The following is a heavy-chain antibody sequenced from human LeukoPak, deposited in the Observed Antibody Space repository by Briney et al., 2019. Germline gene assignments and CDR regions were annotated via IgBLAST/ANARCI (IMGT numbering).Heavy chain of an antibody. CDR2: IYPGDSDT. D-gene: IGHD4-11*01. Sequence: GESLKISCKGSGYSFTNYWIGWVRQMPGKGLEWMGIIYPGDSDTRYSPSFQGQVTISADKSICTAYLQWSSLKASDTAMYYCARGDDYRNNWFDPWGQGTLVTVSS. CDR1: GYSFTNYW. V-gene: IGHV5-51*01. J-gene: IGHJ5*02. CDR3: ARGDDYRNNWFDP.